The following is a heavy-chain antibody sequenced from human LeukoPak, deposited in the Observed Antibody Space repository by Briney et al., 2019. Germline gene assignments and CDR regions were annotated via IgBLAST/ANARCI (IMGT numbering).Heavy chain of an antibody. V-gene: IGHV3-23*01. Sequence: GGSLRLSCAASGFTFSSYAMSWVRQAPGKGLEWVSGLSDSGFSTYYADSVKGRFTISRDNSKNTLYLQMNSLRAEDTAVFYCARSLRAAADAFDYWGQGTLVTVSS. J-gene: IGHJ4*02. D-gene: IGHD6-13*01. CDR3: ARSLRAAADAFDY. CDR2: LSDSGFST. CDR1: GFTFSSYA.